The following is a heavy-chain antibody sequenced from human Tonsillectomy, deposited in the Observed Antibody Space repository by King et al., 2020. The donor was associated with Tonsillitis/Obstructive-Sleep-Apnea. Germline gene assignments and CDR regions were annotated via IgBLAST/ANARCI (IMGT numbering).Heavy chain of an antibody. D-gene: IGHD4-17*01. Sequence: VQLQESSPGLVKPSQTLSLTCTVSGGSISSGGYYWSWISQHPGKGLEWIGCIYYSGNTYYNPSLKSRLTISVDTSKNQFSLKLSSVTPADTAVYYCARGTTVKSFDYWGQGTLVTVSS. CDR1: GGSISSGGYY. J-gene: IGHJ4*02. V-gene: IGHV4-31*03. CDR3: ARGTTVKSFDY. CDR2: IYYSGNT.